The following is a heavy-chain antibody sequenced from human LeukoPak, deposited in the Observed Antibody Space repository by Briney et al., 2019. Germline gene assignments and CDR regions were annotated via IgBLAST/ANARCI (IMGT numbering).Heavy chain of an antibody. V-gene: IGHV4-4*09. Sequence: SETLSLTCTVSGGSISSYYWSWIRQPPGKGLEWIGYIYTSGSTNYNPSLKSRDTISVDTSKNQFSLKLSSVTAADTAVYYCARDCSSTSCYDVWGQGTLVTVSS. CDR3: ARDCSSTSCYDV. D-gene: IGHD2-2*01. CDR1: GGSISSYY. CDR2: IYTSGST. J-gene: IGHJ4*02.